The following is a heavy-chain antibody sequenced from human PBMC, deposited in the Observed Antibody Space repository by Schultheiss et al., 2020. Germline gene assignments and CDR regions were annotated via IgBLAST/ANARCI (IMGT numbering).Heavy chain of an antibody. CDR3: ARVSIAAAGTVPVPYYYYGMDV. CDR1: GYTFTGYY. D-gene: IGHD6-13*01. J-gene: IGHJ6*02. Sequence: ASVKVSCKASGYTFTGYYMHWVRQAPGQGLEWMGWINPNSGGTNYAQKFQGRVTMTRDTSISTAYMELSRLRSDDTAVYYCARVSIAAAGTVPVPYYYYGMDVWGQGTTVTVSS. V-gene: IGHV1-2*02. CDR2: INPNSGGT.